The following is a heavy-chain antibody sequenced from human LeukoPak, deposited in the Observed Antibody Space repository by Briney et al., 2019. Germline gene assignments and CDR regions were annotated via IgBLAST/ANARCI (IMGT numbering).Heavy chain of an antibody. CDR1: GGSFSGYY. CDR3: ARETHTMYYFDY. Sequence: SETLSLTCAVYGGSFSGYYWSWIRQPPGKGLEWIGEINHSGSTNYNPSLKSRVTISVDTSKNQFSLKLSSVIAADTAVYYCARETHTMYYFDYWGQGTLVTVSS. V-gene: IGHV4-34*01. CDR2: INHSGST. J-gene: IGHJ4*02. D-gene: IGHD3-3*01.